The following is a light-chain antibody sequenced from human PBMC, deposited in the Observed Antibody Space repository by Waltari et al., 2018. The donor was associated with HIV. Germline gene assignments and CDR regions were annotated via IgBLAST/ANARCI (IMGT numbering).Light chain of an antibody. Sequence: SYVLTQPPSVSVAPGQTARSTCGGNKMGNKSVHWYQQKPGKAPVLVVNVDSDRPAGIPERFSGSNSGNTATLTISRVEAGDEADYFCQVWDSSSDLVVFGGGTKLTVL. J-gene: IGLJ2*01. V-gene: IGLV3-21*02. CDR2: VDS. CDR1: KMGNKS. CDR3: QVWDSSSDLVV.